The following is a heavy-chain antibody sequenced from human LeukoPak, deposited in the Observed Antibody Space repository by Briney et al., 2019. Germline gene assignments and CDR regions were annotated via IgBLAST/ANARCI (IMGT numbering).Heavy chain of an antibody. D-gene: IGHD3-10*01. CDR3: ARRNKGFGELFQFDY. J-gene: IGHJ4*02. Sequence: LRLSCAGSGFTFSNYWVHWVRQPPGKGLEWIGYIYYSGSTYYNPSLKSRVTISVDTSKNQFSLKLSSVTAADTAVYYCARRNKGFGELFQFDYWGQGTLVTVSS. CDR1: GFTFSNYW. V-gene: IGHV4-30-4*08. CDR2: IYYSGST.